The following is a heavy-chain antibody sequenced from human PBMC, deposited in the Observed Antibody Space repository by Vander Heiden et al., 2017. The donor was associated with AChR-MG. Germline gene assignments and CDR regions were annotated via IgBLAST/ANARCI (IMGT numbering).Heavy chain of an antibody. CDR2: IRYDGSNK. CDR1: GFTFSSNG. CDR3: AKDHIMGATFFNYFDY. Sequence: QVQLVESGGGVVQPGGSLRLSCAASGFTFSSNGMHWVRQAPGKGLEWVAFIRYDGSNKYYADSVKGRFTISRDNSKNTLYLQMNSLRAEDTAVYYCAKDHIMGATFFNYFDYWGQGTLVTVSS. D-gene: IGHD1-26*01. V-gene: IGHV3-30*02. J-gene: IGHJ4*02.